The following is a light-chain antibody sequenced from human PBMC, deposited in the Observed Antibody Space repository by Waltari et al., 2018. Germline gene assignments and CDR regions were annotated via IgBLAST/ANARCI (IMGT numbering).Light chain of an antibody. CDR1: QSVGRT. CDR3: QKYGTRPAT. Sequence: EIVLTHSPASLSLSPGDRATHSCRASQSVGRTLAWYQQRPGQAPRLLIYDASSRATGIPDRFSGSESGTDFSLTISRLEPEDLSVYYCQKYGTRPATFGQGTKVEVK. V-gene: IGKV3-20*01. CDR2: DAS. J-gene: IGKJ1*01.